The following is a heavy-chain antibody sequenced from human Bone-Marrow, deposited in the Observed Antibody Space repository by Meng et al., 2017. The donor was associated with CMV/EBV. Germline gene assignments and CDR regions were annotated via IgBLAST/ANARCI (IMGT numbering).Heavy chain of an antibody. Sequence: LSLTCVASGFSFSSHGMHWVRQAPGKGLEWVAVIWGSGGVIKYYADSVKGRFTISRDDSKNTLYLQMNSLTTEDTAVYHCARGGSGSYDWFDPWGQGTLVTVSS. CDR3: ARGGSGSYDWFDP. CDR1: GFSFSSHG. CDR2: IWGSGGVIK. V-gene: IGHV3-33*01. J-gene: IGHJ5*02. D-gene: IGHD1-26*01.